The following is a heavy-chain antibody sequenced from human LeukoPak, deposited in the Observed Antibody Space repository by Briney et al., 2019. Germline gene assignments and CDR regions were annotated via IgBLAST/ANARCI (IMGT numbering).Heavy chain of an antibody. J-gene: IGHJ6*03. CDR1: GGSISSGGYY. Sequence: SQTLSLTCTVSGGSISSGGYYWSWIRQPPGKGLEWIGYIYHSGSTYYNPSLKSRVTISVDTSKNQFSLKLSSVTAADTAVYYCATRAHMTTVTPYYYYYYMDVWGKGTTVTVSS. CDR3: ATRAHMTTVTPYYYYYYMDV. D-gene: IGHD4-17*01. V-gene: IGHV4-30-2*02. CDR2: IYHSGST.